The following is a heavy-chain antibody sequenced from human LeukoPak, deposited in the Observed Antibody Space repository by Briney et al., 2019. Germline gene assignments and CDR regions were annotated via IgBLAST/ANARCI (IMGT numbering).Heavy chain of an antibody. CDR1: GYTFTSYD. V-gene: IGHV1-8*03. Sequence: GASVKVSSKAPGYTFTSYDINWVRQATGQGLEWMGWMNPNSGNTGYAQKFQGRVTITGNTSIGTAYMELSSLRSEDTAVYYCARDYCSSTSCYKRTFNYWGQRTLVTVSS. D-gene: IGHD2-2*02. CDR2: MNPNSGNT. CDR3: ARDYCSSTSCYKRTFNY. J-gene: IGHJ4*02.